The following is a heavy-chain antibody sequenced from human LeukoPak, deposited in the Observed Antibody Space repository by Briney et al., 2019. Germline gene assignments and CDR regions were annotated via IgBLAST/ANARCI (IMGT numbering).Heavy chain of an antibody. V-gene: IGHV1-3*01. D-gene: IGHD5-12*01. CDR1: GYTFTSYA. CDR2: INAGNGNT. J-gene: IGHJ4*02. CDR3: ARASPLDIISFDY. Sequence: ASVKVSCKASGYTFTSYAMHWVRQAPGQRLEWMGWINAGNGNTKYSQKFQGRVTITRDTSASTAYMELRSLRSDDTAVYYCARASPLDIISFDYWGQGTLVTVSS.